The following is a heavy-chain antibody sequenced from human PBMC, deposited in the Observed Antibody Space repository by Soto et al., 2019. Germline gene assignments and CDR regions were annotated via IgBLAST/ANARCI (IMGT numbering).Heavy chain of an antibody. CDR2: INAGNGNT. Sequence: QVQLVQSGAEEKKPGASVKGSCKASGYTGTSYAMHWVRQAPGQRLEWMGWINAGNGNTKFSQKFQGRDTITRDTSASTVSLELSSLRSEDTAVYYCARVSGWYFLAYWGQGNLVTVPS. D-gene: IGHD6-19*01. V-gene: IGHV1-3*05. J-gene: IGHJ4*02. CDR1: GYTGTSYA. CDR3: ARVSGWYFLAY.